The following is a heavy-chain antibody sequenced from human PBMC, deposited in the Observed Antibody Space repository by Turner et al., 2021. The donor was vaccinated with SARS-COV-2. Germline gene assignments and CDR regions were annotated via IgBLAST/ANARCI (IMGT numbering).Heavy chain of an antibody. CDR1: GDSISSYY. CDR2: IYYRGST. J-gene: IGHJ5*02. Sequence: QVQLQESGPGLVKPSETLSLTCTVPGDSISSYYWSWIRQPPGKGLEWIGYIYYRGSTNYNPSLKSRVTISVDTSKNQFSLKLTSVTAADTAVYFCARELTNNWFDPWGQGTLVTVSS. CDR3: ARELTNNWFDP. D-gene: IGHD3-10*01. V-gene: IGHV4-59*01.